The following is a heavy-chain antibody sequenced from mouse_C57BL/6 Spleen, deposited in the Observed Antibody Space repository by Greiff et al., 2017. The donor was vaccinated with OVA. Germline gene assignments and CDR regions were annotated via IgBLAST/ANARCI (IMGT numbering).Heavy chain of an antibody. Sequence: VQLKESGPGLVQPSQCLSIPCKVSGFSLTSYGVHWVRQSPGKGLEWLGVIWSGGSTDYNEDIISRLTISKDNSKSQVFFKMNSLQADDTAIYYGARGCVTTVVASRAMDYWGPGTSVTVSS. J-gene: IGHJ4*01. D-gene: IGHD1-1*01. CDR3: ARGCVTTVVASRAMDY. V-gene: IGHV2-2*01. CDR1: GFSLTSYG. CDR2: IWSGGST.